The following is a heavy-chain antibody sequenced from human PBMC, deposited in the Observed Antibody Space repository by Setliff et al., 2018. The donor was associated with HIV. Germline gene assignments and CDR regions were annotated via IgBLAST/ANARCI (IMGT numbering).Heavy chain of an antibody. V-gene: IGHV4-4*07. J-gene: IGHJ5*02. CDR3: ARDLGRITLSGVNEGWFDP. D-gene: IGHD3-3*01. CDR1: GGSINSYY. Sequence: SETLSLTCTVSGGSINSYYWSWIRQPAGKGLEWIGRIYTSGSTNYNPSLKSRVTMSVDTSKNQFSLKLSSVTAADTAVYYCARDLGRITLSGVNEGWFDPWGQGTLVTVSS. CDR2: IYTSGST.